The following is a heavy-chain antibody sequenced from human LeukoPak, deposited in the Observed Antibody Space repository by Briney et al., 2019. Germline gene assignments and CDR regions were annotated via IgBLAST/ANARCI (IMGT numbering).Heavy chain of an antibody. J-gene: IGHJ4*02. D-gene: IGHD3-22*01. CDR1: GGSISSSSYY. Sequence: SETLSLTCTVSGGSISSSSYYWGWIRQPPGKGLEWIGSIYYSGSTYYNPSLKSRVTISVDTSKNQFSLKLSSVTAADTAVYYCARSAGYYDSSAYGDYWGQGTLVTVSS. CDR3: ARSAGYYDSSAYGDY. CDR2: IYYSGST. V-gene: IGHV4-39*07.